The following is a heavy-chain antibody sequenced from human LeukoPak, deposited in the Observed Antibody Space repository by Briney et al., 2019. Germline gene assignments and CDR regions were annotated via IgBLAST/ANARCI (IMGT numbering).Heavy chain of an antibody. V-gene: IGHV3-30*02. D-gene: IGHD3-22*01. CDR3: AKTPSKIVVVIPTAFDY. Sequence: GGSLRLSCAASGFAFSRYGMHWVRQAPGKGLEWVAFIRHDGSNQYYADSVKGRFTISRDNSENTLYLQMNSLRAEDTAVYYCAKTPSKIVVVIPTAFDYWGQGTLVTVSS. J-gene: IGHJ4*02. CDR1: GFAFSRYG. CDR2: IRHDGSNQ.